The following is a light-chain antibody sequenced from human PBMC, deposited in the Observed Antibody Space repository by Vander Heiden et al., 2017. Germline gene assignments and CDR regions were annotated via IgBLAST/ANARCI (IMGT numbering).Light chain of an antibody. J-gene: IGKJ1*01. CDR2: AAS. Sequence: EIVMTQSPATLSVSPGERATLSCRASQSVSTNLAWYQQKPGQGPRLLIFAASTRAPGVPDRISGSGSGTEFALTISSLHSEDFAVYFCQQYNNWPPWTFGQGTKVEIK. CDR3: QQYNNWPPWT. V-gene: IGKV3-15*01. CDR1: QSVSTN.